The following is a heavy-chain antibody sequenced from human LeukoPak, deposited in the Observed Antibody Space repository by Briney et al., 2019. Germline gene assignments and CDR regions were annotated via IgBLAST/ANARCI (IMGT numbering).Heavy chain of an antibody. Sequence: ASVKVSCKASGYTFTRYDMHWVRQAPGQGLEWLGIINPSGGSTSCAQKFQGRVTMTRDMFTSTVYMELSSLRSEDTAVDYCARDLHYRGYYDTSGPYGIWGQGTMVTVSS. V-gene: IGHV1-46*01. D-gene: IGHD3-22*01. CDR3: ARDLHYRGYYDTSGPYGI. CDR1: GYTFTRYD. CDR2: INPSGGST. J-gene: IGHJ3*02.